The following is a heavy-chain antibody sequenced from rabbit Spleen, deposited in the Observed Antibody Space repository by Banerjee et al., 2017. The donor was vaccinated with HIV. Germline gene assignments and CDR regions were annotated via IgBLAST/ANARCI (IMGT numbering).Heavy chain of an antibody. D-gene: IGHD4-1*01. CDR3: ARDLAGAIGWNFGW. V-gene: IGHV1S7*01. Sequence: QLKESGGGLVQPGGSLKLSCKASGFDFSSYYMSWVRQAPGKGLEWIGYIDPVFGSAYYASWVNGRFSISRENAQNTVFLQMTSLTAADTATYFCARDLAGAIGWNFGWWGQGTLVTVS. CDR1: GFDFSSYY. CDR2: IDPVFGSA. J-gene: IGHJ4*01.